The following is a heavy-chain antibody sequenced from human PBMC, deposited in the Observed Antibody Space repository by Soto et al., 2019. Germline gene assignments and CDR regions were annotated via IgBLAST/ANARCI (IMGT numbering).Heavy chain of an antibody. V-gene: IGHV2-5*02. CDR2: IYWDDDK. Sequence: QITLKESGPTLVSPTQTLTLTCTFSGFSLSSSGVGVGWIRQPPGKALEWLALIYWDDDKRYSPSLKSRLTITKDTSKTQVVLTLTKLDTVDTATYYCARGGWTTYYSPFFDYWGQGTLVTVSS. CDR1: GFSLSSSGVG. J-gene: IGHJ4*02. D-gene: IGHD3-10*01. CDR3: ARGGWTTYYSPFFDY.